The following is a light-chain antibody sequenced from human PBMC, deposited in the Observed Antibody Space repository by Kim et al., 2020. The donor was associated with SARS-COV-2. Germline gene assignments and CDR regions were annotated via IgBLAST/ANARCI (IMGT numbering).Light chain of an antibody. CDR3: SSYTSSSTL. V-gene: IGLV2-14*01. Sequence: QSVLTQPASVSGSPGQSITISCTGTSSDVGGYNYVSWYQQHPGKAPKLIIYDVSKRPSGVSNRFSGSKSGNTASLTISGLQAEDEADYYCSSYTSSSTLFGGGTQLTVL. CDR2: DVS. CDR1: SSDVGGYNY. J-gene: IGLJ3*02.